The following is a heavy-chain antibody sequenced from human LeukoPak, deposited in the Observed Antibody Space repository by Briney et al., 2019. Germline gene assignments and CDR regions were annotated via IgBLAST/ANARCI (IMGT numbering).Heavy chain of an antibody. Sequence: GGSLRLSCAASGFTFNNYAMHWVRQAPGKGLEWVGVISGHGSNKYYADSVKGRFTISRDNSKNTLYLQMNSLRAEDTAVYYCARVMGRYCSSNSCYVDYWGQGTLVTVSS. J-gene: IGHJ4*02. CDR1: GFTFNNYA. CDR2: ISGHGSNK. CDR3: ARVMGRYCSSNSCYVDY. V-gene: IGHV3-30*04. D-gene: IGHD2-2*01.